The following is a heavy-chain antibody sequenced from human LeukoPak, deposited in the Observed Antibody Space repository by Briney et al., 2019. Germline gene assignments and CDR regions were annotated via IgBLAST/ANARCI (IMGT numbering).Heavy chain of an antibody. CDR3: ARYDFILISYFDL. J-gene: IGHJ2*01. V-gene: IGHV3-53*01. CDR1: GFTFSNAW. Sequence: PGGSLRLSCAASGFTFSNAWMSWVRQAPGKGLEWVSDIYSDGTTFYADSVKGRFTISRDNSKNTLYLQMNSLRAEDTAVYHCARYDFILISYFDLWGRGALVTVSS. D-gene: IGHD3-3*01. CDR2: IYSDGTT.